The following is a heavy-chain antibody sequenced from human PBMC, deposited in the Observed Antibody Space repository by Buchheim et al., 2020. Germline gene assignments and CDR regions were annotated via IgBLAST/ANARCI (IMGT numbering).Heavy chain of an antibody. J-gene: IGHJ5*02. V-gene: IGHV1-2*06. CDR2: INPNSGGT. CDR3: ARACLGHCGSTSCYRWFDP. Sequence: QVQLVQSGAEVKKPGASVKVSCKASGYTFTGYYMHWVRQAPGQGLEWMGRINPNSGGTNYAQKFQGRVTMTRDTSISTAYLEVIRLRSDDAAVDYCARACLGHCGSTSCYRWFDPWGQGTL. CDR1: GYTFTGYY. D-gene: IGHD2-2*02.